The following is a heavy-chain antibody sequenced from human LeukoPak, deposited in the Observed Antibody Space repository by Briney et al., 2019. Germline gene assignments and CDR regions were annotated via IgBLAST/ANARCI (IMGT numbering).Heavy chain of an antibody. J-gene: IGHJ5*02. CDR3: ARGRYCSSTSRYWFDP. V-gene: IGHV4-59*10. D-gene: IGHD2-2*01. CDR1: GGSFSGYY. Sequence: PSETLSLTCAVYGGSFSGYYWSWIRQPPGKGLEWIGRIYTSGSTNYNPSLKSRVTMSVDTSKNQFSLKLSSVTAADTAVYYCARGRYCSSTSRYWFDPWGQGTLVTVSS. CDR2: IYTSGST.